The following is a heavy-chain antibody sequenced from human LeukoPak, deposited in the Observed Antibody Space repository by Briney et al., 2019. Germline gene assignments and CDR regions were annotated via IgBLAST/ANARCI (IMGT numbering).Heavy chain of an antibody. CDR2: ISAYNGNT. Sequence: ASVKVSCKASGYTFTSYGISWVRQAPGQGLEWMGWISAYNGNTNYAQKLQGRVTMTTDTSTSTAYMELSSLRSEDTAVYYCARDGPSYYDSSGYEYYFDYWGQGTLVTVSS. CDR3: ARDGPSYYDSSGYEYYFDY. J-gene: IGHJ4*02. V-gene: IGHV1-18*01. D-gene: IGHD3-22*01. CDR1: GYTFTSYG.